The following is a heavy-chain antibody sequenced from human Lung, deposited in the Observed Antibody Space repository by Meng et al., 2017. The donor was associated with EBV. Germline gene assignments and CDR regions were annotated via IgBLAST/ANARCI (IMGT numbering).Heavy chain of an antibody. V-gene: IGHV4-34*01. CDR3: ARALFDYYDSSGYYDY. Sequence: QVQLQQWGAVLLKPSETLSLTCAVYGGSFSGYYWSWIRQPPGKGLEWIGEINHSGSTNYNPSLKSRVTISVDTSKNQFSLKLSSVTAADTAVYYCARALFDYYDSSGYYDYWGQGTLVTVSS. CDR2: INHSGST. J-gene: IGHJ4*02. D-gene: IGHD3-22*01. CDR1: GGSFSGYY.